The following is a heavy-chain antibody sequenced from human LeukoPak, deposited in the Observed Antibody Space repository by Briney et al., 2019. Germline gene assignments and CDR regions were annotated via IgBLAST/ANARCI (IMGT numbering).Heavy chain of an antibody. J-gene: IGHJ4*02. D-gene: IGHD1-26*01. CDR3: AKGRAGAIPNEWFLWFDY. CDR2: ISGSGGST. CDR1: GFTVSSNY. Sequence: PGGSLRLSCAASGFTVSSNYMSWVRQAPGKGLEWVSAISGSGGSTYYADSVKGRFTISRDNSKNTLYLQMNSLRAEDTAVCYCAKGRAGAIPNEWFLWFDYWGQGTLVTVSS. V-gene: IGHV3-23*01.